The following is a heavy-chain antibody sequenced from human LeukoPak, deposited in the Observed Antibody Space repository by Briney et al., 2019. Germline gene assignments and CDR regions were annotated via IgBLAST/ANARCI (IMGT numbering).Heavy chain of an antibody. J-gene: IGHJ4*02. CDR1: GFTFSSYA. Sequence: GRSLRLSCAASGFTFSSYAMHWVRQAPGKGLEWLAVISYDGSNKYYADSVKGRFTISRDNSKNTLYLQMNSLRAEDTAVYYCAMEQRKYSAGFTIDYWGQGTLVTVSS. V-gene: IGHV3-30-3*01. CDR2: ISYDGSNK. D-gene: IGHD2-15*01. CDR3: AMEQRKYSAGFTIDY.